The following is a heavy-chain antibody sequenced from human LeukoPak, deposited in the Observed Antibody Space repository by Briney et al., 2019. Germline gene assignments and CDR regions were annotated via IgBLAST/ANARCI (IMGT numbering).Heavy chain of an antibody. Sequence: PGGSLRLSCAASGFTFSSYSMSWVRQTPGKGLEWVSSISSSGSYIYYADSVKGRFTISRDNAKNSLYLQINSLRAEDTAVYYCARDWCSGGSCYSWYYYYYMDVWGKGTTVTVSS. CDR1: GFTFSSYS. D-gene: IGHD2-15*01. CDR3: ARDWCSGGSCYSWYYYYYMDV. V-gene: IGHV3-21*01. CDR2: ISSSGSYI. J-gene: IGHJ6*03.